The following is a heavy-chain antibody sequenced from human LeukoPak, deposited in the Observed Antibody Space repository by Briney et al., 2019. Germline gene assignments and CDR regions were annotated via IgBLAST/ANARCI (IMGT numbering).Heavy chain of an antibody. D-gene: IGHD2-8*01. CDR1: GFTFSSYA. V-gene: IGHV3-23*01. CDR3: VRVSGFCTNGECPSFDP. J-gene: IGHJ5*02. Sequence: GGALRLSCAASGFTFSSYAMSWVRQAPGKGLGWVSAISGSGVSTYYADSVKGRFTISRDNSKNTLSLQMNSLRPEDTAVYYCVRVSGFCTNGECPSFDPWGQGTLVTVSS. CDR2: ISGSGVST.